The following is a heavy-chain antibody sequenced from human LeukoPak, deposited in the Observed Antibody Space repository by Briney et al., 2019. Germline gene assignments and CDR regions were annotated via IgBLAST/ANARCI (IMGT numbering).Heavy chain of an antibody. V-gene: IGHV4-39*07. Sequence: SETLSLTCTVSGGSINSTSHFWGWIRQPPGKGLEWIGNIYYSGRTHYNPSLASRLTISVNTSENQFSLKLSSVTAADTAVYYCARDKSGDRRDYWGQGILVTVSS. CDR3: ARDKSGDRRDY. D-gene: IGHD4-17*01. J-gene: IGHJ4*02. CDR1: GGSINSTSHF. CDR2: IYYSGRT.